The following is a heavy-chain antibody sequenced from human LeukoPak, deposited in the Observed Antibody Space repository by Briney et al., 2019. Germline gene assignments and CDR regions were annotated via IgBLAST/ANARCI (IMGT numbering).Heavy chain of an antibody. J-gene: IGHJ4*02. CDR1: GFTFSRYS. CDR2: ISISSNYI. CDR3: ALGYSYGDY. D-gene: IGHD5-18*01. Sequence: GGSLRLSCAASGFTFSRYSMNWVRQAPGKGLEWVSSISISSNYIYYADSVKGRFTISRDNSKNTLYLQMNSLRAEDTAVYYCALGYSYGDYWGQGTLVTVSS. V-gene: IGHV3-21*01.